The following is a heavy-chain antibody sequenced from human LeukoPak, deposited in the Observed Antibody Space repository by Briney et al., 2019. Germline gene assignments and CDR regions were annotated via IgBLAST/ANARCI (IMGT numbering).Heavy chain of an antibody. Sequence: PGGSLRLSCAASGVTFDDYGMSWVRQAPGKGLEWVSGINWNGGSTGYADSVKGRFTISRDNAKNSLYLQMNSLRAEDTALYYCARTSERGYYYDSSGLEEDYFDYWGQGTLVTVSS. V-gene: IGHV3-20*04. D-gene: IGHD3-22*01. CDR2: INWNGGST. J-gene: IGHJ4*02. CDR1: GVTFDDYG. CDR3: ARTSERGYYYDSSGLEEDYFDY.